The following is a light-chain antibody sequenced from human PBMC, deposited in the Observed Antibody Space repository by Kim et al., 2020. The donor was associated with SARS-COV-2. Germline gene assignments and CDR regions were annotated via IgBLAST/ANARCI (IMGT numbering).Light chain of an antibody. CDR2: GKN. V-gene: IGLV3-19*01. CDR3: NSRDSSGNRNYV. J-gene: IGLJ1*01. CDR1: SLRSYY. Sequence: SSELTQDPAVSVALGQTVRITCQGDSLRSYYASWYQQKPGQAPVLVIYGKNNRPSGIPDRFSGSSSGNTASLTITGAQVEDEADYYCNSRDSSGNRNYVFGTGTKVTVL.